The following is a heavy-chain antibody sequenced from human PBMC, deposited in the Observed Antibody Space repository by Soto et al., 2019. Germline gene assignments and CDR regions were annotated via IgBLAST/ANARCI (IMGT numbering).Heavy chain of an antibody. CDR3: VSIEAIGS. CDR2: IKEDGSRK. Sequence: EVQLVESGGGLVQPGGSLRLSCEASGFIFSDYWMAWVRQAPGKGLEWVANIKEDGSRKYYMESAKGRITSSRDNAKNSLFLQINSLRVEDTAVYYCVSIEAIGSGGQRTLVSVSA. J-gene: IGHJ4*02. CDR1: GFIFSDYW. V-gene: IGHV3-7*01. D-gene: IGHD3-16*02.